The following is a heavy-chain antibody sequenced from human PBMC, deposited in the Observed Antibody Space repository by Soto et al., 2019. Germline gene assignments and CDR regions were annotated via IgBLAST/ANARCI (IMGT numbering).Heavy chain of an antibody. D-gene: IGHD5-18*01. CDR2: ISYDGSNK. J-gene: IGHJ6*02. Sequence: GGSLRLSCAASGFTFSSYGMHWVRQAPGKGLEWVAVISYDGSNKYYANSVKGRFTISRDNSKNTLYLQMNSLRAEDTAVYYCAKPQGETAMAAYYYYGMDVWGQGTTVSVSS. CDR1: GFTFSSYG. V-gene: IGHV3-30*18. CDR3: AKPQGETAMAAYYYYGMDV.